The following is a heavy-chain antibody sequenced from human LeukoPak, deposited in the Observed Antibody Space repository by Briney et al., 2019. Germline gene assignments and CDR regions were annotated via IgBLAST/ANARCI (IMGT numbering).Heavy chain of an antibody. J-gene: IGHJ4*02. D-gene: IGHD3-22*01. CDR3: AKQPDNYHDSSGPDY. CDR2: INSDSRDT. Sequence: GGSLRLSCAASGFTFSNYYVHWVRQPPGKGLVWVSRINSDSRDTTYVDSVKGRFTISRDNAKNTVYLQMNSLRAEDTAVYYCAKQPDNYHDSSGPDYWGQGTLVTVSS. V-gene: IGHV3-74*03. CDR1: GFTFSNYY.